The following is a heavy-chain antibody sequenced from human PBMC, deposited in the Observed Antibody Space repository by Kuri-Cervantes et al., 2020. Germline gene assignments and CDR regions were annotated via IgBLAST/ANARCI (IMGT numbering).Heavy chain of an antibody. J-gene: IGHJ3*02. V-gene: IGHV4-34*01. Sequence: PETLSLTCAVYGGSFSGYYWSWIRQPPGKGLEWIGEIDRRGSTNYNPSLKSRVTASVDTSKNQFSLRLSSVTAADTAVYYCAREVAVARGAFDIWGQGTMVTVSS. CDR3: AREVAVARGAFDI. CDR2: IDRRGST. CDR1: GGSFSGYY. D-gene: IGHD6-19*01.